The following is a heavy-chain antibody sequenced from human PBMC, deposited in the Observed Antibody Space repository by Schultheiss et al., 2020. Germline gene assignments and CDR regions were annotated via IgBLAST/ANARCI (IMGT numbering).Heavy chain of an antibody. CDR2: ISHDGSNK. D-gene: IGHD3-3*01. CDR3: ARGDFWGGYPDY. CDR1: GFTFSSYW. J-gene: IGHJ4*02. V-gene: IGHV3-30*03. Sequence: GGSLRLSCAASGFTFSSYWMHWVRQAPGKGLEWVSVISHDGSNKYYADSVKGRFTISRDNAKNSLYLQMNSLRDEDTAVYYCARGDFWGGYPDYWGQGTLVTVSS.